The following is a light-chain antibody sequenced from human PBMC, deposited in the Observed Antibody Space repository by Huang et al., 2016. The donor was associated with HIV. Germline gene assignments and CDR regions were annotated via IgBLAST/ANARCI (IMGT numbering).Light chain of an antibody. V-gene: IGKV1-39*01. CDR3: QQSFSTPWT. CDR2: ATS. Sequence: IQMTQSPSSLAAYVGDRVTISCRASQSITTSLNWYQQKIGKAPKLVIDATSTLQSGVPSRFSGSGSGTDFSLSIDTLQPEDFATYYCQQSFSTPWTFGQGTRVES. J-gene: IGKJ1*01. CDR1: QSITTS.